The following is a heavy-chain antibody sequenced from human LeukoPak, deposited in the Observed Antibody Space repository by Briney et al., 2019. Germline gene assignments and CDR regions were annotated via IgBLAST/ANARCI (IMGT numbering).Heavy chain of an antibody. CDR3: ARDTVTTDYFDY. CDR2: ISDSGGST. V-gene: IGHV3-23*01. Sequence: GGSLRLSCAASGFXFSSYAMXXXXXAPGXGLEWVSAISDSGGSTYYADSVQGRFTISRDNSKNTLYLQMNSLRAEDTAVYYCARDTVTTDYFDYWGQGTLVTVSS. D-gene: IGHD4-17*01. CDR1: GFXFSSYA. J-gene: IGHJ4*02.